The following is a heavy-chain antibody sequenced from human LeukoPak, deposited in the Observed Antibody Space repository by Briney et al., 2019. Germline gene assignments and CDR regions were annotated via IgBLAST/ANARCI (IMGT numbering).Heavy chain of an antibody. CDR2: ISGSGGST. D-gene: IGHD6-13*01. Sequence: XXXXMSWVRQAPGKGLEWVSAISGSGGSTYYADSVKGRFTISRDNSKNTLYLQMNSLRAEDTAVYYCAKDQQAAAAFDYWGQGTLVTVSS. CDR3: AKDQQAAAAFDY. V-gene: IGHV3-23*01. CDR1: XXXX. J-gene: IGHJ4*02.